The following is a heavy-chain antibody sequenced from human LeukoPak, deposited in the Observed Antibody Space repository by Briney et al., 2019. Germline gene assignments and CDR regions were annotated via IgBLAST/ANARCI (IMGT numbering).Heavy chain of an antibody. D-gene: IGHD6-6*01. V-gene: IGHV3-20*04. J-gene: IGHJ4*02. Sequence: GGSLRLSCEAFGFTFGDYGMSWVRQVPGKRLEWVSNINWSGSNTGYADSVQGRFTISRDNAKNSLYLQMDSLRAEDTAFYYCARREGHSNSFLYYFELWGQGTLVTVSS. CDR2: INWSGSNT. CDR1: GFTFGDYG. CDR3: ARREGHSNSFLYYFEL.